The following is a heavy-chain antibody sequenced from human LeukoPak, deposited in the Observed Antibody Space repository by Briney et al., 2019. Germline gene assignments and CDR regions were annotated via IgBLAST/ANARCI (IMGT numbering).Heavy chain of an antibody. J-gene: IGHJ6*02. CDR1: GGTFSSYA. CDR3: ARDRICSGGSCYSYYYYYGMDV. Sequence: SVKVSCKASGGTFSSYAISWVRQAPGQGLEWMGGIIPIFGTANYAQKFQGRVTITADESTSAAYMELSSLRSEDTAVYYCARDRICSGGSCYSYYYYYGMDVWGQGTTVTVSS. D-gene: IGHD2-15*01. CDR2: IIPIFGTA. V-gene: IGHV1-69*13.